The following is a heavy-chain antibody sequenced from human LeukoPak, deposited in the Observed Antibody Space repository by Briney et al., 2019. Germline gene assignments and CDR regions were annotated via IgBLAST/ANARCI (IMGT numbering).Heavy chain of an antibody. D-gene: IGHD3-22*01. Sequence: GGSPRLSCAASGFTFSIYAMSWVRQAAGKGVEWVSSISRRRDYTYYEDCVKGRFTISRDNSQNTLYLQMNSLRAEDTAIYYCAKDRPNYYESNGHYYRRDGDYWGQGTLVTVPS. V-gene: IGHV3-23*01. CDR3: AKDRPNYYESNGHYYRRDGDY. CDR2: ISRRRDYT. CDR1: GFTFSIYA. J-gene: IGHJ4*02.